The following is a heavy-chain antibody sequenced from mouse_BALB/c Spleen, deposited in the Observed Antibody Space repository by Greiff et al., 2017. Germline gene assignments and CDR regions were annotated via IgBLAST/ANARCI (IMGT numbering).Heavy chain of an antibody. CDR2: ISYSGST. V-gene: IGHV3-2*02. CDR1: GYSITSDYA. CDR3: ARGYRGAWFAY. D-gene: IGHD2-14*01. J-gene: IGHJ3*01. Sequence: VQLQQSGPGLVKPSQSLSLTCTVTGYSITSDYAWNWIRQFPGNKLEWMGYISYSGSTSYNPSLKSRISITRDTSKNQFFLQLNSVTTEDTATYYCARGYRGAWFAYWGQGTLVTVSA.